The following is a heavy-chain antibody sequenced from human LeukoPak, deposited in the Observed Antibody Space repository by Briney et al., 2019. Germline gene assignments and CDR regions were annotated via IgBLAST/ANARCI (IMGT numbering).Heavy chain of an antibody. D-gene: IGHD3-22*01. CDR1: GYTFTSYG. V-gene: IGHV1-18*01. Sequence: ASVKVSCKASGYTFTSYGISWVRQAPGQGLEWMGWISAYNGSTNYAQKLQGRVTMTTDTSTSTAYMELRSLRSDDTAVYYCARMSSTMIVVAHDYWGQGTLVTVSS. J-gene: IGHJ4*02. CDR3: ARMSSTMIVVAHDY. CDR2: ISAYNGST.